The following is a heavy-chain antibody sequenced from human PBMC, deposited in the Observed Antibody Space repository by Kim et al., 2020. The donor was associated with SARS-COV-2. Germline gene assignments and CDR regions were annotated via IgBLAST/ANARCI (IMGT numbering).Heavy chain of an antibody. Sequence: GGSLRLSCAASGFTFSNAWMSWVRQAPGKGLEWVGRIKSKTDGGTTDYAAPVKGRFTISRDDSKNTLYLQMNSLKTEDTAVYYCTTDFPPFGVVITGLKDDYWVQGTLVTVSS. CDR1: GFTFSNAW. V-gene: IGHV3-15*01. CDR3: TTDFPPFGVVITGLKDDY. CDR2: IKSKTDGGTT. D-gene: IGHD3-3*01. J-gene: IGHJ4*02.